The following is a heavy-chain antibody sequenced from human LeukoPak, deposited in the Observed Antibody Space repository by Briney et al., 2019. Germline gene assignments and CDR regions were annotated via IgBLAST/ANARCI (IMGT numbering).Heavy chain of an antibody. D-gene: IGHD3-10*01. CDR2: ISAYNGNT. CDR1: GYTFTSYG. J-gene: IGHJ4*02. V-gene: IGHV1-18*04. CDR3: ARESYYYGSGSYDDFDY. Sequence: ASVKVSCKASGYTFTSYGISWERQAPGQGLEWMGWISAYNGNTNYAQKLQGRVTMTTDTSTSTAYMELRSLRSDDTAVYYCARESYYYGSGSYDDFDYWGQGTLVTVSS.